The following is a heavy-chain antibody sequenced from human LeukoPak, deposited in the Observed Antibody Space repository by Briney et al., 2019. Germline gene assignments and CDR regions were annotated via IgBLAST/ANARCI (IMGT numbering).Heavy chain of an antibody. CDR1: GGTFSSYA. V-gene: IGHV1-69*04. CDR3: ASQDSSGNYFDY. J-gene: IGHJ4*02. CDR2: IIPILGIA. D-gene: IGHD3-22*01. Sequence: SVKVSCKASGGTFSSYAISWVRQAPGQGLEWMGRIIPILGIANYAQKFQGRVTITADKSTSTAYMELSSLRSEDTAVYYCASQDSSGNYFDYWGQGTLATVSS.